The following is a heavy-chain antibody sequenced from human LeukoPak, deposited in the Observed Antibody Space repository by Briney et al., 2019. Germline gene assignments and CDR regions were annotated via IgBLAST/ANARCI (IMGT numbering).Heavy chain of an antibody. CDR1: GFTFSNYV. Sequence: PGGSLRLSCAASGFTFSNYVMYWVRQAPGKGLEWVSGITKSGDSTYYADSVKGRFTFSRDNSKNTLFLQMNSLRDEDTAVYYCAKGQELELRFDYWGQGTLVTVSS. V-gene: IGHV3-23*01. CDR3: AKGQELELRFDY. J-gene: IGHJ4*02. CDR2: ITKSGDST. D-gene: IGHD1-7*01.